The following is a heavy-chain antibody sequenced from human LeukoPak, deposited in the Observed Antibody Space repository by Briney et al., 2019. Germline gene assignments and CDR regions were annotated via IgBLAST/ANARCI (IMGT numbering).Heavy chain of an antibody. J-gene: IGHJ6*02. CDR2: ISYDGSNK. Sequence: GGSLRLSCAASGFTFSSYAMHWVRQAPGKGLEWVAVISYDGSNKYYADSVKGRFTISRDNSKNTLYLQMNSLRAEDTAVYYCARAGKAARPGTNNYYYYGMDVWGQGTTVTVSS. CDR3: ARAGKAARPGTNNYYYYGMDV. D-gene: IGHD6-6*01. CDR1: GFTFSSYA. V-gene: IGHV3-30-3*01.